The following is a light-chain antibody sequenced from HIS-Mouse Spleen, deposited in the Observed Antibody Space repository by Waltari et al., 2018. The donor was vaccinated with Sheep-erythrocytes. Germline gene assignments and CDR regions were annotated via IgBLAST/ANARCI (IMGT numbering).Light chain of an antibody. CDR3: QQSYSTPQFT. V-gene: IGKV1-39*01. CDR2: AAS. Sequence: DIQMTQSPSSLSASVGDRVTITCRASQSISSYLNWYRQKPGKAPKLLIYAASSLQSGVPSRFSGSGSVTDFTLTISSLQPEDFATYYCQQSYSTPQFTFGPGTKVDIK. J-gene: IGKJ3*01. CDR1: QSISSY.